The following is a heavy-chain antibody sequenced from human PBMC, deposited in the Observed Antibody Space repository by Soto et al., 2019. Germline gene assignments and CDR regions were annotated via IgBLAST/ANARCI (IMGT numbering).Heavy chain of an antibody. CDR2: ISDGDGDT. V-gene: IGHV3-23*01. CDR1: GFTFSDYA. CDR3: AKGRTYFDF. Sequence: EVVLLQSGGDLVQPGGSLRLSCAASGFTFSDYAMTWVRQAPGKGLEWVSDISDGDGDTHYADSVRGRFVISRDNSKNTRFLEMNSLIAEAAAVYYCAKGRTYFDFWGQRRLVTVSS. J-gene: IGHJ4*02.